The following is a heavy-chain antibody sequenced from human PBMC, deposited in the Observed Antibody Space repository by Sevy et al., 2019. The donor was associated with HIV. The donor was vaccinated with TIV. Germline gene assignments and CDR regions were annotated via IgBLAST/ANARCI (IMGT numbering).Heavy chain of an antibody. Sequence: GGSLRLSCAASGFTFNTYAMHWVRQAPGKGLDWLTFISYDGGNKYYEDSVKGRFTISGDNSKSMVYLQMNSLRAEDTALYYCASAPQGGSDVITPPDYWGQGTLVTVSS. CDR1: GFTFNTYA. V-gene: IGHV3-30-3*01. CDR3: ASAPQGGSDVITPPDY. CDR2: ISYDGGNK. D-gene: IGHD3-10*01. J-gene: IGHJ4*02.